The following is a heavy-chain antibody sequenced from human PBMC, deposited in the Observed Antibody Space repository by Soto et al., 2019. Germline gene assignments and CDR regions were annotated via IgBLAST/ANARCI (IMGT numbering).Heavy chain of an antibody. D-gene: IGHD6-13*01. CDR2: ISHSGRT. J-gene: IGHJ4*02. Sequence: QVQLQQWGAGLLKPSETLSLTCAVNGGSFTGYYGAWIRQSPGKGLEWIGEISHSGRTNYNPSLKSRVTISXDXXQNQFSLKVSSVTAADTGMYYCARNGGSTWYYFDSWGQGTVVTVSS. CDR1: GGSFTGYY. V-gene: IGHV4-34*01. CDR3: ARNGGSTWYYFDS.